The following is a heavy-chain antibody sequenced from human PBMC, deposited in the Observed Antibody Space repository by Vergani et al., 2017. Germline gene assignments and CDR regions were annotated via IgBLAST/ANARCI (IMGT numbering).Heavy chain of an antibody. V-gene: IGHV3-9*01. CDR2: IDRNYGVK. J-gene: IGHJ5*01. CDR1: GFTFQAFA. Sequence: VEAGGGLVQAGGSLRLSCTASGFTFQAFAFHWVRQVSGRGLEWVSGIDRNYGVKNGNSFEGRFSISRDNAKKAVFLQMNSLRADDTAVYYCVRGGLATIYNWFDPWGQGTRVTVSS. CDR3: VRGGLATIYNWFDP. D-gene: IGHD5-24*01.